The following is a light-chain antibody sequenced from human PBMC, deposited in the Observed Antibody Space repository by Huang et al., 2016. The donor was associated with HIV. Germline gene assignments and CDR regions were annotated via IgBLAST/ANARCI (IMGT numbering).Light chain of an antibody. V-gene: IGKV3-20*01. CDR2: GAS. CDR1: QSVHSNH. CDR3: QQYAGSPGT. J-gene: IGKJ1*01. Sequence: NVLTQSPGTLSLSPGQRATLSCRASQSVHSNHFAWLQQKPGQAPRLLIYGASTRATGIPDRFRASGSGTDFTLTISRLEPEDSAVYYCQQYAGSPGTFGQGTKVEIK.